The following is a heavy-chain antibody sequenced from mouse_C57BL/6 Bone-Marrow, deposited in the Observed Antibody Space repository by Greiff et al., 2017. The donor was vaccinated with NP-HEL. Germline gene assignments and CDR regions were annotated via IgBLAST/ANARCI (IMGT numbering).Heavy chain of an antibody. Sequence: DVKLVESGGGLVKPGGSLKLSCAASGFTFSSYAMSWVRQTPEKRLEWVATISDGGSYTYYPDNVKGRFTISRDNAKNNLYLQMSHLKSEDTAMYYCARFLYGNFPDYWGQGTTLTVSS. D-gene: IGHD2-1*01. CDR3: ARFLYGNFPDY. V-gene: IGHV5-4*03. J-gene: IGHJ2*01. CDR1: GFTFSSYA. CDR2: ISDGGSYT.